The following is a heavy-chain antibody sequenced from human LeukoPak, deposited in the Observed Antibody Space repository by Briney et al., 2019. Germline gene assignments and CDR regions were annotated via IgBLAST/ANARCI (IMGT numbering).Heavy chain of an antibody. D-gene: IGHD3-22*01. CDR2: ISAYNGNT. V-gene: IGHV1-18*01. Sequence: ASVKVSCKASGYTFTSYGISWVRQAPGQGLEWMGWISAYNGNTNYAQKLQGRVTMTTDTSTSTAYMELRSLRSDDTAVYYCARDPGYYDSSGIGFQHWGQGTLVTVSS. J-gene: IGHJ1*01. CDR3: ARDPGYYDSSGIGFQH. CDR1: GYTFTSYG.